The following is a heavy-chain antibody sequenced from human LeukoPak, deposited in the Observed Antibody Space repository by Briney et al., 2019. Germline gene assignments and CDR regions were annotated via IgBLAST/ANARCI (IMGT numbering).Heavy chain of an antibody. Sequence: GGSLRLSCAASGFTFDDYAMHWVRHAPGKGLEWVSGISWNSGSIGYADSVKGRFTISRDNAKNSLYLQMNSLRAEDTAVYYCARDYVISFDYYGMDVWGQGTTVTVSS. CDR2: ISWNSGSI. V-gene: IGHV3-9*01. J-gene: IGHJ6*02. D-gene: IGHD2/OR15-2a*01. CDR1: GFTFDDYA. CDR3: ARDYVISFDYYGMDV.